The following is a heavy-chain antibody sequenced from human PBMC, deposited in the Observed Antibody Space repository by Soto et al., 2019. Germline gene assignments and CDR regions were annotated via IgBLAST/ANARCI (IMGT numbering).Heavy chain of an antibody. V-gene: IGHV4-31*03. CDR1: GGSISSGGYY. D-gene: IGHD1-26*01. Sequence: SETLSLTCTVSGGSISSGGYYWSWIRQHPGKGLEWIGYIYYSGSTYYNPSLKSRVTISVDTSKNQFSLKLSSVTAADTAVYYCARGVGATEPSDYWGQGTLVTVS. CDR2: IYYSGST. CDR3: ARGVGATEPSDY. J-gene: IGHJ4*02.